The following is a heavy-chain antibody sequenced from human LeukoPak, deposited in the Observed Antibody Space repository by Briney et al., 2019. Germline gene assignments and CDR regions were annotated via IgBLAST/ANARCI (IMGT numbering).Heavy chain of an antibody. CDR3: AKRGYSSSWNFDS. V-gene: IGHV3-30*02. CDR1: GFMFSSSG. J-gene: IGHJ4*02. CDR2: IRYDGSNK. Sequence: GGSLRLSCAASGFMFSSSGMHWVRQAPGKGLEWVAFIRYDGSNKYYADSVKGRFTISRDNSKNTVSLQMNSLRAEDTAVYYCAKRGYSSSWNFDSWGQGTLVTVSS. D-gene: IGHD6-13*01.